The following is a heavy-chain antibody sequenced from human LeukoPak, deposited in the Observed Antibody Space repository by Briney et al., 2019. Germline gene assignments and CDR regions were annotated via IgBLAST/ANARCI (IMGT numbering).Heavy chain of an antibody. CDR2: FDPEDGET. D-gene: IGHD3-22*01. J-gene: IGHJ4*02. CDR3: ATTGHYYDSSGYYL. V-gene: IGHV1-24*01. CDR1: GYTLTELS. Sequence: ASVKVSCKVSGYTLTELSMHWVRQAPGKGLEWMGGFDPEDGETIYAQKFQGRVTMTEGTSTDTAYMELSSVRSEDTAVYYCATTGHYYDSSGYYLWGQGTLVTVSS.